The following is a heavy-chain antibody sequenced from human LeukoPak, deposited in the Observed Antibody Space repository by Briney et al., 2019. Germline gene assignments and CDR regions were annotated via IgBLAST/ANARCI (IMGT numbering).Heavy chain of an antibody. CDR1: GGSISSGGHY. CDR3: ARVERNWSGYYAKVYYFDY. Sequence: PSQTLSLTCTVSGGSISSGGHYWSWIRQPAGKGLEYLGRISSTGSTNYNPSLRSRLTISADTSKSQFSLQLTSVTTADTAVYYCARVERNWSGYYAKVYYFDYWGQGTLVTVSS. V-gene: IGHV4-61*02. D-gene: IGHD3-3*01. J-gene: IGHJ4*02. CDR2: ISSTGST.